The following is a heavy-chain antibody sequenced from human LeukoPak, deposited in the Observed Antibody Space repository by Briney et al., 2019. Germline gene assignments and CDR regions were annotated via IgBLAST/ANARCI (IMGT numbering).Heavy chain of an antibody. Sequence: SETLSLTCTVSGGSISSGGYYWSWIRQHPRKGLEWIGYIYYSGSTYYNPSLKSRVTISVDTSKNQFSLKLSSVTAADTAVYYCARVDYYDKWFDPWGQGTLVTVSS. CDR2: IYYSGST. V-gene: IGHV4-31*03. J-gene: IGHJ5*02. D-gene: IGHD3-22*01. CDR3: ARVDYYDKWFDP. CDR1: GGSISSGGYY.